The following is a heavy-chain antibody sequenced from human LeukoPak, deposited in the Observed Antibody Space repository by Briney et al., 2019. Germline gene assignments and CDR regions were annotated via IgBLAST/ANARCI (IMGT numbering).Heavy chain of an antibody. CDR2: IYPGDSDT. Sequence: GESLKISCKGSGYSFTSYWIGWVRQMPGKGLEWMGIIYPGDSDTRYSPSFQGQVTISADKSISTAYLQWSSLKASDTAMYYCARSTHSRWNDLNLDYWGQGTLVTVSS. D-gene: IGHD1-1*01. CDR1: GYSFTSYW. CDR3: ARSTHSRWNDLNLDY. J-gene: IGHJ4*02. V-gene: IGHV5-51*01.